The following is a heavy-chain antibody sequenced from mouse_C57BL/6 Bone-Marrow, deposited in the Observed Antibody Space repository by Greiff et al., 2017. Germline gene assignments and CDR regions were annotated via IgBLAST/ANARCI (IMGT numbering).Heavy chain of an antibody. CDR2: ISSGGSYT. CDR3: ARGEAWFAY. J-gene: IGHJ3*01. Sequence: EVKLVESGGDLVKPGGSLKLSCAASGFTFSSYGMSWVRQTPDKRLEWVATISSGGSYTYYPDSVKGRFTISRDNAKNNLYLQMSHLKSEDTAMYYCARGEAWFAYWGQGTLVTVSA. CDR1: GFTFSSYG. V-gene: IGHV5-6*02.